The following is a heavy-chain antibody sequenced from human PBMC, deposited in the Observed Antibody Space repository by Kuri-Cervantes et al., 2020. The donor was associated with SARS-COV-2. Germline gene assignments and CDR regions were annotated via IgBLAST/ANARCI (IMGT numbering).Heavy chain of an antibody. J-gene: IGHJ3*02. CDR2: ISVPGGDT. Sequence: GESLKISCAASTFTFNNYALIWVRQAPGKGLEWVSSISVPGGDTNYADSVKGRFTISRDNSKDTLYLQMNSLRAEDTAVYYCARSTPFRRLVVISQGGAFDIWGQGTMVTVSS. V-gene: IGHV3-23*01. CDR3: ARSTPFRRLVVISQGGAFDI. CDR1: TFTFNNYA. D-gene: IGHD3-22*01.